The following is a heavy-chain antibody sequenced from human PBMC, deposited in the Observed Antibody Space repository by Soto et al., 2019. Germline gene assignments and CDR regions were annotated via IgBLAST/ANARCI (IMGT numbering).Heavy chain of an antibody. CDR3: ARGATVTQFDY. V-gene: IGHV4-61*01. D-gene: IGHD4-17*01. J-gene: IGHJ4*02. CDR2: GSYSGTT. Sequence: SETLSLTCTVSGVSVSSGSFYWAWIRQPPGKGLEWIGFGSYSGTTNYKPSLKSRVTISVDTSRSQISLKVSSLTAADTAVYYCARGATVTQFDYWGRGTLVTVS. CDR1: GVSVSSGSFY.